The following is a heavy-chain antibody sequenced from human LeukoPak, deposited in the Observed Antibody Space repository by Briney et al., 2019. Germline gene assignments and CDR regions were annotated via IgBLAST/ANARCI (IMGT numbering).Heavy chain of an antibody. V-gene: IGHV3-33*06. CDR2: IWYDGSNK. CDR3: AKEGRDFRIGYPYYFDY. J-gene: IGHJ4*02. D-gene: IGHD3-3*01. CDR1: GFTFNSYG. Sequence: PGGSLRLSCAASGFTFNSYGMHWVRQAPGKGLEWVAVIWYDGSNKYYADSVKGRFTISRDNSKNTLYLQINSLRAEDTAVYYGAKEGRDFRIGYPYYFDYWVQGTLVTVSS.